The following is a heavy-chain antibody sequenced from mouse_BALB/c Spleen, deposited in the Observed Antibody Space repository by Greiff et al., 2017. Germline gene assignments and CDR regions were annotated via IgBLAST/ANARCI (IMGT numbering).Heavy chain of an antibody. V-gene: IGHV5-6-5*01. CDR2: ISSGGST. Sequence: EVKLMESGGGLVKPGGSLKLSCAASGFTFSSYAMSWVRQTPEKRLEWVASISSGGSTYYPDSVKGRFTISRDNARNILYLQMSSLRSEDTAMYYCARRQGVYAMDYWGQGTSVTVSS. CDR3: ARRQGVYAMDY. D-gene: IGHD6-1*01. CDR1: GFTFSSYA. J-gene: IGHJ4*01.